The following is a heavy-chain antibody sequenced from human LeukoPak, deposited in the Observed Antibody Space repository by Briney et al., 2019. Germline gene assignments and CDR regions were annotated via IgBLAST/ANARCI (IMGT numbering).Heavy chain of an antibody. J-gene: IGHJ4*02. Sequence: GASVKVSCKVSGYTLTELSMHWVRQAPGKGFEWMGRFDPEKGETIYAQKFQGRVTMTEDTSTDTAYMELSSLRSEDTAVYYCARTDWHYFLYWGQGTLVTVSS. CDR1: GYTLTELS. D-gene: IGHD3/OR15-3a*01. CDR3: ARTDWHYFLY. CDR2: FDPEKGET. V-gene: IGHV1-24*01.